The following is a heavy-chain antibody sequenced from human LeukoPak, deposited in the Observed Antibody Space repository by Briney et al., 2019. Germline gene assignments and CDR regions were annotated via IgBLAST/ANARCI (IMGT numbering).Heavy chain of an antibody. J-gene: IGHJ4*02. CDR2: ISWNSGSI. D-gene: IGHD6-13*01. CDR3: AKTKSPFIAAADLPYFDY. CDR1: GFTFSSYA. Sequence: PGRSLRLSCAASGFTFSSYAMHWVRQALGKGLEWVSGISWNSGSIGYADSVKGRFTISRDNAKNSLYLQMNSLRAEDTALYYCAKTKSPFIAAADLPYFDYWGQGTLVTVSS. V-gene: IGHV3-9*01.